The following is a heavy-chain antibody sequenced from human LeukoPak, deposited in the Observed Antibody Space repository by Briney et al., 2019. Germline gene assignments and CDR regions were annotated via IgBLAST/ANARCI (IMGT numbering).Heavy chain of an antibody. CDR2: IRYDGSNK. J-gene: IGHJ1*01. CDR3: AKGRSWYYYNSSGPIAEYFQH. Sequence: GGSLRLSCAASGFTFSSYGMHWVRQAPGKGLEWVAFIRYDGSNKYYADSVKGRFTISRDNSKNTLYLQMNSLRAEDTAVYYCAKGRSWYYYNSSGPIAEYFQHWGQGTLVTVSS. V-gene: IGHV3-30*02. CDR1: GFTFSSYG. D-gene: IGHD3-22*01.